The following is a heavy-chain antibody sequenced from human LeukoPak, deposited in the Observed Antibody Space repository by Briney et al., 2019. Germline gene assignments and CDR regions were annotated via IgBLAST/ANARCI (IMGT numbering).Heavy chain of an antibody. J-gene: IGHJ3*02. CDR3: ARLDGGQLGHCSSTSCNGAFDI. CDR2: IHYTGST. CDR1: GDSISSGPYF. V-gene: IGHV4-39*07. D-gene: IGHD2-2*01. Sequence: SETLSLTCTVSGDSISSGPYFWGWIRRPPGKGLEWIGNIHYTGSTYYKSSLRSRVTMSVDTSKNQFSLMLSSVTAADTAMYYCARLDGGQLGHCSSTSCNGAFDIWGQGAMVTVSS.